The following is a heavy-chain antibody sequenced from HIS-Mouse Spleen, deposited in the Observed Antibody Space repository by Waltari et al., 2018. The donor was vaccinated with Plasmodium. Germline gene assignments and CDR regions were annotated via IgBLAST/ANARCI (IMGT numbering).Heavy chain of an antibody. CDR3: TRGRRIVVVTAPRGFFDY. J-gene: IGHJ4*02. V-gene: IGHV4-34*01. D-gene: IGHD2-21*02. CDR2: INHSGST. CDR1: GGSFSGYY. Sequence: QVQLQQWGAGLLKPSETLSLTCAVYGGSFSGYYWSWIRQPPGKGLEWIGEINHSGSTNYNPSLKSRVTIAVDTSNNQFSLKLSSVTAADTAVYYCTRGRRIVVVTAPRGFFDYWGQGTLVTVSS.